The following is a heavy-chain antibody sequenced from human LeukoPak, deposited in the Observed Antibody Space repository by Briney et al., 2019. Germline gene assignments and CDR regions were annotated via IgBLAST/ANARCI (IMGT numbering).Heavy chain of an antibody. CDR2: INPNSGGT. CDR1: GYTFTGYY. CDR3: ARAITMVRGVVMHYYYYYMDV. J-gene: IGHJ6*03. D-gene: IGHD3-10*01. Sequence: ASVKVSCKASGYTFTGYYMHWVRRAPGQGLEWMGWINPNSGGTNYAQKFQGRVTMTRDTSISTAYMELSRLRSDDTAVYYCARAITMVRGVVMHYYYYYMDVWGKGTTVTVSS. V-gene: IGHV1-2*02.